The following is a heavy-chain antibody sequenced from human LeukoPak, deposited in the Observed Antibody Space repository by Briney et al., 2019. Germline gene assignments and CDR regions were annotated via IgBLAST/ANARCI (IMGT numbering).Heavy chain of an antibody. Sequence: PSETLSLTCTVSGGSISSYYWSWIRQPPGKGLEWIGYIYYSGSTNYNPSLKSRVTISVDTSKNQFSLKLSSVTAADTAVYYCARLGPSDYGPEYFQHWGQGTLVTVSS. CDR1: GGSISSYY. V-gene: IGHV4-59*08. CDR2: IYYSGST. CDR3: ARLGPSDYGPEYFQH. J-gene: IGHJ1*01. D-gene: IGHD4-17*01.